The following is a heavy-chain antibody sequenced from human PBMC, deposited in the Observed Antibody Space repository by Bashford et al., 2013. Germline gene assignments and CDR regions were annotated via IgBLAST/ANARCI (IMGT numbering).Heavy chain of an antibody. CDR1: GFTFSSYP. J-gene: IGHJ4*02. D-gene: IGHD5-24*01. V-gene: IGHV3-23*01. CDR2: ITTNGDYE. Sequence: GGSLRLSCAPSGFTFSSYPMNWVRQAPGKGLEWISSITTNGDYEYYADSVKGRFTISRDNSKNTLYLQMNSLRAEDTAVYYCAKDKRDGYNHPLDYWGQGTLVTVSS. CDR3: AKDKRDGYNHPLDY.